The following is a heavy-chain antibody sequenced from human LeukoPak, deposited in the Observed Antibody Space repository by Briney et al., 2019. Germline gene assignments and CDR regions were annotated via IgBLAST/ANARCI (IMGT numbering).Heavy chain of an antibody. J-gene: IGHJ5*02. Sequence: PSETLSLTCTASGGSISSYYWGWIRQPPGEGLEWIGSVYYSGSSNYSPSLKSRVTMSVDTSKNQFSLKLSSVTAADTAVYYCACDRTFNWFDPWGQGTLVTVSS. CDR1: GGSISSYY. CDR2: VYYSGSS. D-gene: IGHD2-21*01. CDR3: ACDRTFNWFDP. V-gene: IGHV4-59*01.